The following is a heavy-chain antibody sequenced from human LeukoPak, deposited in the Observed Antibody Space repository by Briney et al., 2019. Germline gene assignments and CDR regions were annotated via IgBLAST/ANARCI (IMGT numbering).Heavy chain of an antibody. J-gene: IGHJ4*02. D-gene: IGHD2-21*02. Sequence: GGSLRLSCAASGFIFSSCVMTWVRQAPGKGLEWVSAISGSGGTTNYADSVKGRFTISRDNSKNTVYLQMNSLRAEDTAVYFCAKGASCGGDCYSNFDYWGQGTLVTVSS. CDR3: AKGASCGGDCYSNFDY. V-gene: IGHV3-23*01. CDR2: ISGSGGTT. CDR1: GFIFSSCV.